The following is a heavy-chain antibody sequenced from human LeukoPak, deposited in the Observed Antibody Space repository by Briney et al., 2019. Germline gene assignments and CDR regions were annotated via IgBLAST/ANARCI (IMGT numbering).Heavy chain of an antibody. Sequence: GGSLRLSCAASGFTFSSYAMRWVRQAPGKGLEWVAVISYDGSNKYYADSVKGRFTISRDNSKNTLYLQMNSLRAEDTAVYYCARDRMYGDPKYFDYWGQGTLVTVSS. D-gene: IGHD4-17*01. J-gene: IGHJ4*02. CDR2: ISYDGSNK. CDR1: GFTFSSYA. V-gene: IGHV3-30-3*01. CDR3: ARDRMYGDPKYFDY.